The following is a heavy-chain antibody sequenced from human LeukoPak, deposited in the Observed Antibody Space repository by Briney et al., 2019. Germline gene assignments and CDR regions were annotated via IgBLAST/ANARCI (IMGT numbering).Heavy chain of an antibody. V-gene: IGHV5-51*01. CDR1: GYSFTSYW. CDR3: ARLHYGGNSNTGYSDY. D-gene: IGHD4-23*01. Sequence: GESLKISCKGSGYSFTSYWIGWVRQMPGKGLEWMGIIYPGDSDTRYSPSFQGRVTISADKSISTAYLQWSSLKASDAAMYYCARLHYGGNSNTGYSDYWGQGTLVTVSS. J-gene: IGHJ4*02. CDR2: IYPGDSDT.